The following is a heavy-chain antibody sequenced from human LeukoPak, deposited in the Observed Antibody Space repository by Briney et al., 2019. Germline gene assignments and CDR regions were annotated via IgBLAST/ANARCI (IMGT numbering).Heavy chain of an antibody. Sequence: GGSLRLSCATSGFSFGSYAMSWVRQAPGKGLEWVSSISGSGMLTYYADSVKGRFTISRDNSKNTLYLQMSSLRAEDTATFYCAKFYYDSSGRGDDAFDVWGQGTMVTVSS. CDR3: AKFYYDSSGRGDDAFDV. CDR1: GFSFGSYA. CDR2: ISGSGMLT. D-gene: IGHD3-22*01. J-gene: IGHJ3*01. V-gene: IGHV3-23*01.